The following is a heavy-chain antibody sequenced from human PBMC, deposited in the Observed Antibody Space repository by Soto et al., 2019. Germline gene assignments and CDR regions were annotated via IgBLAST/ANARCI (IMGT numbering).Heavy chain of an antibody. CDR3: ASNYYDSSVYFDY. D-gene: IGHD3-22*01. V-gene: IGHV4-39*07. J-gene: IGHJ4*02. CDR1: GGSISSSSYY. Sequence: RSSETLSLTCTVSGGSISSSSYYWGWIRQPPGKGLEWIGYIYYSGSTYYNPSLKSRVTISVDTSKNQFSLKLSSVTAADTAVYYCASNYYDSSVYFDYWGQGTLVTVSS. CDR2: IYYSGST.